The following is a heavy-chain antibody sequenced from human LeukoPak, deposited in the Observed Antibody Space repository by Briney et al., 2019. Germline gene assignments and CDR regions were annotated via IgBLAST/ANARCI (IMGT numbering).Heavy chain of an antibody. D-gene: IGHD2-2*01. CDR1: GFIFMNYA. CDR2: ISYDGSKK. J-gene: IGHJ6*02. V-gene: IGHV3-30-3*01. CDR3: ARDRVPAAIGYGMDV. Sequence: GGSLRLSCAASGFIFMNYAMHWVRQAPGKGLEWVAVISYDGSKKDYADSVKGRFTITRDNSKNTLYLQMNSLRAEDTAVYYCARDRVPAAIGYGMDVWGQGTTVTVSS.